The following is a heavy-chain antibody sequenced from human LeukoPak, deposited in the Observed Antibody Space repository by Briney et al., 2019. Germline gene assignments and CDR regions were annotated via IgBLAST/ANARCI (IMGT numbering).Heavy chain of an antibody. J-gene: IGHJ6*03. CDR2: ISSSSSYI. V-gene: IGHV3-21*01. CDR1: GFTFSSYS. CDR3: ATGLYCSSTSCAFSYYYYMDV. Sequence: PGGSLRLSCAASGFTFSSYSINWARQAPGEWLEWVSSISSSSSYIYCPDSVKGRFTSSRDNAKTSLYMQMNSLRAEDTAVYYCATGLYCSSTSCAFSYYYYMDVWGKRTTVTVSS. D-gene: IGHD2-2*01.